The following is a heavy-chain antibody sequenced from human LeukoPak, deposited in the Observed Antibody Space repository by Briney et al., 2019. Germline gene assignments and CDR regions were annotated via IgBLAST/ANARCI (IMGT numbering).Heavy chain of an antibody. V-gene: IGHV3-23*01. CDR1: GVTFSGYS. CDR3: AKAGARGNVNWFDS. D-gene: IGHD1-1*01. CDR2: ISGSGRST. J-gene: IGHJ5*01. Sequence: GGSLRLSCAASGVTFSGYSMNWVRQAPGKGLEWVSAISGSGRSTYSADSVGGRFTTSRDNSKNILYLQMNNLRGEDTAVYYCAKAGARGNVNWFDSWGQGTLVTVSS.